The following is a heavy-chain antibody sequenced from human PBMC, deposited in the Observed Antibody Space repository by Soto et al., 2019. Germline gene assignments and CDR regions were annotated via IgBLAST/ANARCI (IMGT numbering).Heavy chain of an antibody. Sequence: SETLSLTCTVSGGSISSYYWSWIRQPPGKGLEWIGYIYYSGSTNYNPSLKSRVTISVDTSKNQFSLKLSSVTAADTAVYYCARGAPLLIRYFDWQIDYWGQGTLVTVSS. D-gene: IGHD3-9*01. J-gene: IGHJ4*02. V-gene: IGHV4-59*01. CDR1: GGSISSYY. CDR2: IYYSGST. CDR3: ARGAPLLIRYFDWQIDY.